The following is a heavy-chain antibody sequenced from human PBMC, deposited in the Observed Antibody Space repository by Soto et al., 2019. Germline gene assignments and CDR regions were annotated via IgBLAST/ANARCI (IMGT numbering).Heavy chain of an antibody. CDR3: AKGPPAVDGAGSYYNFFDY. D-gene: IGHD3-10*01. CDR2: ISGSGGST. J-gene: IGHJ4*02. Sequence: GGSLRLSCAASGFSFSSYAMSWVRQAPGKGLEWVSAISGSGGSTYYTDSVQGRFTISRDNSKTTLYLQLNSLRAADTAVYYCAKGPPAVDGAGSYYNFFDYWGQGTLVTVSS. V-gene: IGHV3-23*01. CDR1: GFSFSSYA.